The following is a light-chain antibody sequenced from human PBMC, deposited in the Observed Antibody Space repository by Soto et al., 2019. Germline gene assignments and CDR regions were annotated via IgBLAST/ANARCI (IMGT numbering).Light chain of an antibody. Sequence: EIVLTQSPATLSVSPGDRVTLSCRASESVSSNVAWYQQKPGQTPRLLIYGASTRATGVPPRFSGSRSGTEFTLTISSLQSEDFAVYYCQQYFNWPPYTFGQGTKVDIK. CDR3: QQYFNWPPYT. V-gene: IGKV3-15*01. CDR1: ESVSSN. CDR2: GAS. J-gene: IGKJ2*01.